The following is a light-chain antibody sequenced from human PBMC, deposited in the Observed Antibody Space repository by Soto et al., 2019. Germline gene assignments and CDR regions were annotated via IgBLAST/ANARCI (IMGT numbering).Light chain of an antibody. CDR3: QQYNNFPFT. Sequence: DIWLSQFPSNVSASVGDRVTLTCRASQSLGSWLAWYQQNTGKAPKLLIYDASSLESGVPSRFRGSGSGTEFTLTISSLQPDDVATHSCQQYNNFPFTFGGGTQV. CDR2: DAS. CDR1: QSLGSW. J-gene: IGKJ4*01. V-gene: IGKV1-5*01.